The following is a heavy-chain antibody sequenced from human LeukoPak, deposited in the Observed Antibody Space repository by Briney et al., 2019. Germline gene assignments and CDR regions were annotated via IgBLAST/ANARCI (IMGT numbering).Heavy chain of an antibody. CDR3: ACRGAAANPAVDY. CDR2: IYPGGSDT. V-gene: IGHV5-51*01. Sequence: GESLKISCKGSGYSFTSYWIGWVRQMPGKGLEWMGIIYPGGSDTRYSPSFQGQVTISAHKSISTAYLQWSSLPASDTAMYYCACRGAAANPAVDYWGQGTLVTVSS. D-gene: IGHD6-13*01. CDR1: GYSFTSYW. J-gene: IGHJ4*02.